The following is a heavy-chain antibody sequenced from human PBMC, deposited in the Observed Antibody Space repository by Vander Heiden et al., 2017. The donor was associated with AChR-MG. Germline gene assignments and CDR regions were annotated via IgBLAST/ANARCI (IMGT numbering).Heavy chain of an antibody. V-gene: IGHV3-23*01. J-gene: IGHJ4*02. D-gene: IGHD3-22*01. CDR2: ISGSGGST. Sequence: EVQLLESGGGLVQPGGSLRLSCAASGFTFSSYAMSWVRQAPGKGLGWVSAISGSGGSTYYADSVKGRYTISRDNSKNTLYLQMNSLRAEDTAVYHCAKDLARTYYYDISGSPLLRFDYWGQGTLVTVSS. CDR1: GFTFSSYA. CDR3: AKDLARTYYYDISGSPLLRFDY.